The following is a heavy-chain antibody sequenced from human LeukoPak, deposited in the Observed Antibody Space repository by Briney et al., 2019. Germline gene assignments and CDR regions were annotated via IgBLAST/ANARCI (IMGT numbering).Heavy chain of an antibody. J-gene: IGHJ4*02. CDR2: IYYSGSP. V-gene: IGHV4-59*08. D-gene: IGHD7-27*01. Sequence: SETLSLTCTVSGGSISSYYWSWVRQPPGKGLEWIVYIYYSGSPNYNPSLKSRVTISVDTSKNQFSLKLSSVTAADTAVYYCARQTGNFDYWGQGTLVTVSS. CDR3: ARQTGNFDY. CDR1: GGSISSYY.